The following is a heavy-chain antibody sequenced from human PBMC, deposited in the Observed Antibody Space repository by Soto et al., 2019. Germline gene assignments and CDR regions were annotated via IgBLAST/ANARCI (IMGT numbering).Heavy chain of an antibody. CDR1: GFTFSYYA. D-gene: IGHD1-1*01. Sequence: GGSLRLSCAASGFTFSYYAMSWVRQTPRTGLEWVSGISGGGANTYYAASVTGRFTISRDNSKNTLYLQMTSLRATDTALYYCAKGRGASLYNDGGGPANGGQGTLVTVSS. V-gene: IGHV3-23*01. CDR3: AKGRGASLYNDGGGPAN. J-gene: IGHJ4*02. CDR2: ISGGGANT.